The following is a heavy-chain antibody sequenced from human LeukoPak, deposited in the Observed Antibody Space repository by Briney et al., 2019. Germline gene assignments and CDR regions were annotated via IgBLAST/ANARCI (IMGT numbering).Heavy chain of an antibody. CDR3: ARPPRSWGSYAFDI. V-gene: IGHV4-39*01. CDR2: IYYSGST. J-gene: IGHJ3*02. CDR1: GGSISSSSYY. D-gene: IGHD7-27*01. Sequence: SETLSLTCTVSGGSISSSSYYWGWIRQPPGKGLEWIGSIYYSGSTYYNPSLKSRVTISVDTSKNQFSLKLSSVTAADTAVYYCARPPRSWGSYAFDIWGQGTMVTVSS.